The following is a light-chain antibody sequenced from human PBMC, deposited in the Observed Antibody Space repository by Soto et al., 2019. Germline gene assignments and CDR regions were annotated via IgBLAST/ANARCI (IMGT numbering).Light chain of an antibody. J-gene: IGLJ2*01. CDR1: SSDVGRYNL. CDR3: CSYAGSSTLV. V-gene: IGLV2-23*01. CDR2: EAT. Sequence: QSALTQPASVSGSPGQSITISCTGTSSDVGRYNLVSWYQQHPGRAPKLIIYEATKRPSGVSNRFSGSKSGTTASLTISGLQAEDEADYHCCSYAGSSTLVFGGGTKLTVL.